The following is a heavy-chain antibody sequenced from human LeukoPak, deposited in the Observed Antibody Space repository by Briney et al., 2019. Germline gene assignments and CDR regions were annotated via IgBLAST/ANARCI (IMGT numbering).Heavy chain of an antibody. CDR2: ISLSGYT. V-gene: IGHV4-4*02. J-gene: IGHJ4*02. CDR3: SRESGPYSPFGH. D-gene: IGHD1-26*01. Sequence: SGTLSLTCGVSGGSITTTNYWSWVRQSPGRGLEWIGEISLSGYTGFNPSLRGRATMSLDESKNHLSLTLTSVTAADTAIYYCSRESGPYSPFGHWGQGILVTVTT. CDR1: GGSITTTNY.